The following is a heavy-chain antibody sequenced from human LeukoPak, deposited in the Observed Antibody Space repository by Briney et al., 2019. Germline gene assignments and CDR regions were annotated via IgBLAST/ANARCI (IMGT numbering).Heavy chain of an antibody. V-gene: IGHV4-59*01. D-gene: IGHD1-26*01. Sequence: SETLSLTCTASGGSISSYYWSWIRQPPGKGLEWIGYIYYSGSTNYNPSLKSRVTISVDTSKNQFSLKLSSVTAADTAVYYCARVLVGATSYYYYGMDVWGQGTTVTVSS. J-gene: IGHJ6*02. CDR1: GGSISSYY. CDR3: ARVLVGATSYYYYGMDV. CDR2: IYYSGST.